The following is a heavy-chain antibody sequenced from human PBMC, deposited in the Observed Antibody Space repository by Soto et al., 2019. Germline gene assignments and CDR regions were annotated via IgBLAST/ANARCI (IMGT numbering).Heavy chain of an antibody. CDR2: IIPSLGIA. V-gene: IGHV1-69*10. Sequence: ASVKVSCKASGGTFSSYAISWVRQAPGQGLEWMGGIIPSLGIANYAQKFQGRVTITADKSTSTAYMELSSLRSEDTAVYYCARDGGDCSSASCYFDYWGQGTLVTVSS. CDR3: ARDGGDCSSASCYFDY. CDR1: GGTFSSYA. D-gene: IGHD2-2*01. J-gene: IGHJ4*02.